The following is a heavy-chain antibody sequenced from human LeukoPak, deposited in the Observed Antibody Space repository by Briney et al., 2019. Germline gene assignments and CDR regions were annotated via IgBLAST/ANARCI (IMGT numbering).Heavy chain of an antibody. CDR3: ARVGGSYFDYFDY. CDR2: IYYSGST. Sequence: SETLSLTCTVSGGSISSSSYYWGWIRQPPGKGLEWIGSIYYSGSTYYNPSLKSRVTISVDTSKNQFPLKLSSVTAADTAVYYCARVGGSYFDYFDYWGQGTLVTVSS. V-gene: IGHV4-39*06. D-gene: IGHD1-26*01. CDR1: GGSISSSSYY. J-gene: IGHJ4*02.